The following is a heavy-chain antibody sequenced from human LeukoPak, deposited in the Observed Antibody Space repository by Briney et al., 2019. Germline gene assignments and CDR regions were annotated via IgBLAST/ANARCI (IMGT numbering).Heavy chain of an antibody. J-gene: IGHJ6*02. Sequence: GGSLRLSCAASGFSFSSYSMNWVRQAPGKGLEWVSGVGSGGTTYYADSVKGRFTVSRDNSRNTLYWQLTSRRAEDTAVYYCARDLSSMVRGVIIASGRDYSYGMDVWGQGTTVTVSS. CDR3: ARDLSSMVRGVIIASGRDYSYGMDV. CDR2: VGSGGTT. CDR1: GFSFSSYS. V-gene: IGHV3-23*01. D-gene: IGHD3-10*01.